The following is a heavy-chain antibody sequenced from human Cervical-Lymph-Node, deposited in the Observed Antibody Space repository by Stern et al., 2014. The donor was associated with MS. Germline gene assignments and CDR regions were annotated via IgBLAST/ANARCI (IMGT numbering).Heavy chain of an antibody. D-gene: IGHD4-23*01. CDR3: ARGRGGNYRYYFDY. J-gene: IGHJ4*02. CDR1: GFTFSSYS. Sequence: EVQLVESGGGLVTPGGSLRLSCAASGFTFSSYSMNWVRQAPGKGLEWVASISSGGSCIYYADSLKGRFTISRDNAKNSLYLQMNSLRAEDTAVYYCARGRGGNYRYYFDYWGQGTLVTVSS. CDR2: ISSGGSCI. V-gene: IGHV3-21*01.